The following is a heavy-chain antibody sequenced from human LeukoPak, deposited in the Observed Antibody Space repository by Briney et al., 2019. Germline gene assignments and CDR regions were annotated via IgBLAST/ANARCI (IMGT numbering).Heavy chain of an antibody. V-gene: IGHV3-73*01. CDR3: TRHFPDPPYYYDTSGYYYDLRAFDI. Sequence: GGSLRLSCAASGFTFSGSAMHWVRQASGKGLEWVGRIRSKANSYATAYAASVKGRFTISRDDSKNTAYLQMNSLKTEDTAVYYCTRHFPDPPYYYDTSGYYYDLRAFDIWGQGTMVTVSS. CDR1: GFTFSGSA. CDR2: IRSKANSYAT. D-gene: IGHD3-22*01. J-gene: IGHJ3*02.